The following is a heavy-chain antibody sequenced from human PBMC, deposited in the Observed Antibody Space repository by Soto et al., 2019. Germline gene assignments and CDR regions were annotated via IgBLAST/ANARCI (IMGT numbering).Heavy chain of an antibody. CDR1: GFTFSSYG. CDR2: IWYDGSNK. D-gene: IGHD3-10*01. V-gene: IGHV3-33*01. J-gene: IGHJ6*02. CDR3: ARDLGHRFGDPNAHYYGMDV. Sequence: QVQLVESGGDVVQPGRSLRLSCAASGFTFSSYGMHWVRQAPGKGLEWVAVIWYDGSNKYYADSVKGRFTISRDNSRNTLYLQMNSLRTEDTAVYYCARDLGHRFGDPNAHYYGMDVWGQGTTGTVSS.